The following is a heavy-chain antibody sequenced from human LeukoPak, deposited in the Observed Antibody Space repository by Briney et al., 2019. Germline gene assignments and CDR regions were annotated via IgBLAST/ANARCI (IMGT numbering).Heavy chain of an antibody. Sequence: ASVKVSCKASGDAFTGYYMHWVRQAPGQGLEWMGWSNPNSGVTNYAQKFQGRVTMTRDTSISTAYMELSRLRSDDTPVYYCARLLAAAAGDDYWGQGNLVTVSS. J-gene: IGHJ4*02. CDR2: SNPNSGVT. D-gene: IGHD6-13*01. CDR3: ARLLAAAAGDDY. CDR1: GDAFTGYY. V-gene: IGHV1-2*02.